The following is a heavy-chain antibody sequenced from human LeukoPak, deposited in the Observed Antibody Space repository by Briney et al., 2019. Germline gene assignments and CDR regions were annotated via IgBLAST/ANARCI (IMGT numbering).Heavy chain of an antibody. Sequence: NPGRSLRLSCAASGFTFANYVTHWVRQAPGKGLEWVSAISGSGGSTYYADSVKGRFTISRDNAKNSLYLRMDTLRAEDTAVYYCARAPRFRLVGVPKGPFDPWGQGTLVTVSS. CDR2: ISGSGGST. V-gene: IGHV3-21*04. CDR3: ARAPRFRLVGVPKGPFDP. CDR1: GFTFANYV. J-gene: IGHJ5*02. D-gene: IGHD1-26*01.